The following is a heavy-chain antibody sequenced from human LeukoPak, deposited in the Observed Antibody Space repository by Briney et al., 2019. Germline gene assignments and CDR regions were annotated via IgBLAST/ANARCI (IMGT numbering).Heavy chain of an antibody. CDR2: ISGGRA. CDR3: AKDRSSRYDFWSGSFSHYYYYYMDV. J-gene: IGHJ6*03. D-gene: IGHD3-3*01. V-gene: IGHV3-23*01. Sequence: PGGSLRLSCAASGFTFSSYAMRWVRQAPGKGVEWGSAISGGRADYAYAVKGGLSISIDNSKNTLYLQMNSLRAEDTAVYYCAKDRSSRYDFWSGSFSHYYYYYMDVWGKGTTVTVSS. CDR1: GFTFSSYA.